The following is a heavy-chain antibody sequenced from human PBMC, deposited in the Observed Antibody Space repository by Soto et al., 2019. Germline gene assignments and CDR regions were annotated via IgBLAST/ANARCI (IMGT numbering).Heavy chain of an antibody. J-gene: IGHJ6*02. CDR2: IIPRSATS. D-gene: IGHD2-2*01. CDR3: AREGLVLVPTTVNSDYYYYAMDV. V-gene: IGHV1-69*13. CDR1: GNTFSTYT. Sequence: ASVKVSCKASGNTFSTYTITWMRQAPGQGHEWIGVIIPRSATSNYAQKFQGRVTITADESTNTAYMELSSLRSEDTAVYYCAREGLVLVPTTVNSDYYYYAMDVWGQGTTVTVSS.